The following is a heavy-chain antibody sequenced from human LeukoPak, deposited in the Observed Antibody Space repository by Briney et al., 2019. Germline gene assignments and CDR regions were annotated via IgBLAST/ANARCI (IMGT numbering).Heavy chain of an antibody. V-gene: IGHV3-48*01. J-gene: IGHJ4*02. CDR1: GFTFSAYS. CDR3: ARGSGTYSLGFDY. CDR2: ISSGSGTI. D-gene: IGHD1-26*01. Sequence: GGSLRLSCAASGFTFSAYSMNWVRQAPGKGLEWFSYISSGSGTIYYADSVKGRFTISRDNAKNSLYLQMNSLRAEDTAVYYCARGSGTYSLGFDYWGQGTLVTVSS.